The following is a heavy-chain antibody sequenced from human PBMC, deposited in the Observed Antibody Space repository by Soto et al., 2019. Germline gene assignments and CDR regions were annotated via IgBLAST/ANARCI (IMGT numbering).Heavy chain of an antibody. CDR1: GFTFSSYA. D-gene: IGHD2-21*02. V-gene: IGHV3-23*01. CDR2: ISGSGGST. CDR3: AKASVYIYCGGDCSTYYFDY. J-gene: IGHJ4*02. Sequence: GGSLRLSCAASGFTFSSYAMSWVRQAPGKGLEWVSAISGSGGSTYYADSVKGRFTISRDNSKNTLYLQMNSLRAEDTAVYYCAKASVYIYCGGDCSTYYFDYWGQGTLVTVSS.